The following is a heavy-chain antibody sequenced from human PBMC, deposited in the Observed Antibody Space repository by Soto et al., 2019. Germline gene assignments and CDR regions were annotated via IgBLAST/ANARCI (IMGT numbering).Heavy chain of an antibody. V-gene: IGHV3-23*01. CDR2: ISGSGHST. J-gene: IGHJ3*02. CDR3: AKDQDITVVAPAAMSNAFDI. Sequence: EVQLLESGGGLVQPGGSLRLSCAASGFTFSSYAMSWVRQAPGKGLEWVSVISGSGHSTYYADSVKGRFTISRDNSKNTLYLQMNSLRVEDTAVYYCAKDQDITVVAPAAMSNAFDIWGQGTMVTVSS. CDR1: GFTFSSYA. D-gene: IGHD2-2*01.